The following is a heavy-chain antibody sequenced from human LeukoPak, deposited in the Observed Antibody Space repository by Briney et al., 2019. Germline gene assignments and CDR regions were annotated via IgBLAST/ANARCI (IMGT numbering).Heavy chain of an antibody. CDR2: INAYNGDT. D-gene: IGHD4-17*01. CDR1: GYTFTSSG. V-gene: IGHV1-18*01. J-gene: IGHJ6*01. Sequence: SVTLSCKASGYTFTSSGISWVRLAPGQGLEWMGWINAYNGDTNYAQKLQGRVTMTTDTSTSTAYMELRSLRSDDTAVYYCARDSPDDYGDYGYGGYYYYGMDVWAHGTTVTVSS. CDR3: ARDSPDDYGDYGYGGYYYYGMDV.